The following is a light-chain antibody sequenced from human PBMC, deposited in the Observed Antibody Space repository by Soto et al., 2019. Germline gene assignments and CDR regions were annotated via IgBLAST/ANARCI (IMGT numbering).Light chain of an antibody. Sequence: VLTQAPSVSVAPGQTARITCGGNNIAIKSVHWYQQKPGQAPVLVVYDDGDRPSGIPERFSGSNSGNTATLTITRVEAGDEADYHCQVWDSSSDHCVVFGGGTKVTVL. V-gene: IGLV3-21*02. CDR3: QVWDSSSDHCVV. J-gene: IGLJ2*01. CDR1: NIAIKS. CDR2: DDG.